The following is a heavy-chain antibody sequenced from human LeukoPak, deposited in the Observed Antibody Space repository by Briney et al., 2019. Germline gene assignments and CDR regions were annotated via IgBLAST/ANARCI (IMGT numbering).Heavy chain of an antibody. Sequence: GGSYRLSCEASGFPFSAYWMSWVRQAPGNGLEWVANIKQDGSEKYYVDSVKGRFTISRDNAKNSLYLQMNSLRAEDTAVYYCARRGPSDYALYYFDYWGQGTLPSLSS. CDR1: GFPFSAYW. J-gene: IGHJ4*02. CDR3: ARRGPSDYALYYFDY. CDR2: IKQDGSEK. D-gene: IGHD4-17*01. V-gene: IGHV3-7*01.